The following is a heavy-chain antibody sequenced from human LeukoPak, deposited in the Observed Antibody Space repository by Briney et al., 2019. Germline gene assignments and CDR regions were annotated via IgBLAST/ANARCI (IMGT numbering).Heavy chain of an antibody. V-gene: IGHV4-34*01. D-gene: IGHD2-15*01. CDR1: GGSFSGYY. Sequence: PSETLSLTCAVYGGSFSGYYWSWIRQPPGKGLEWIGEINHSGSTNYNPSLKSRVTISVDTSKNQFSLKLSSVTAADTAVYYCASGPSYCSGGSCCSSFFDYWGQGTLVTVSS. J-gene: IGHJ4*02. CDR2: INHSGST. CDR3: ASGPSYCSGGSCCSSFFDY.